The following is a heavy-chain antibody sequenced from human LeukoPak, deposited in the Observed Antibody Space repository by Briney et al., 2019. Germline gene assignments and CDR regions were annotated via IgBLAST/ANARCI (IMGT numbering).Heavy chain of an antibody. Sequence: NSSETLSLTCAVYGGSFSGYYWSWIRQPPGKGLEWIGEINHSGSTNYNPSLKSRVTISVDTSENQFSLKLSSVTAADTAVYYCASTSSSWCDAFDIWGQGTMVTVSS. V-gene: IGHV4-34*01. D-gene: IGHD6-13*01. J-gene: IGHJ3*02. CDR1: GGSFSGYY. CDR2: INHSGST. CDR3: ASTSSSWCDAFDI.